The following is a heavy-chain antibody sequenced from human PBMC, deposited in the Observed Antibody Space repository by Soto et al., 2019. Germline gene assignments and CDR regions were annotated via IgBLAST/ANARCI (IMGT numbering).Heavy chain of an antibody. J-gene: IGHJ4*02. CDR2: ISGSGGST. CDR1: GFTFSSYA. D-gene: IGHD1-26*01. V-gene: IGHV3-23*01. Sequence: GGSLRLSCAASGFTFSSYAMRWVRQAPGKGLEWVSAISGSGGSTYYADSVKGRLTISRENSKNTLYLQMNSLRAEDTAVYYCGRGEVGGRQTDYWGQGTLVTVSS. CDR3: GRGEVGGRQTDY.